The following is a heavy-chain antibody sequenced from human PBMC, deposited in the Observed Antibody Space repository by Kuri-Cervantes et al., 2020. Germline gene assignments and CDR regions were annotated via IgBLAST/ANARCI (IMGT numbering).Heavy chain of an antibody. Sequence: GGSLRLSCAASGFTVSSDYMSWVRQAPKKGLEWVSVIYSGGNTYYADSVKGRFTISRDNAENSLFLQMANLRDDDTAIYYCARAGVAVAATLWDWGQGTLVTVSS. CDR1: GFTVSSDY. J-gene: IGHJ4*02. CDR3: ARAGVAVAATLWD. V-gene: IGHV3-53*01. D-gene: IGHD6-19*01. CDR2: IYSGGNT.